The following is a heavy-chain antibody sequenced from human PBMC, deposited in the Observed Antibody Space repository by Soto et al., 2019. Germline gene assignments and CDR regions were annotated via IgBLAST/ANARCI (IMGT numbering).Heavy chain of an antibody. CDR2: IYYSGST. J-gene: IGHJ6*02. V-gene: IGHV4-59*01. Sequence: PSETLSLTCTVSGGSISSYYWSWIRQPPGKGLEWIGYIYYSGSTNYNPSLKSRVTISVDTSKNQFSLKLSSVTPAYTAVYYCARDPHYGMDVWGQGTTVTVSS. CDR1: GGSISSYY. CDR3: ARDPHYGMDV.